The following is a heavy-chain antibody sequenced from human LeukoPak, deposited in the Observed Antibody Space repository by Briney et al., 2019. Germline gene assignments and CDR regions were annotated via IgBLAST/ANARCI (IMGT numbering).Heavy chain of an antibody. CDR1: GYTFTSYG. CDR3: ARDRAQQLVPTYNWFDP. Sequence: ASVKVSCKASGYTFTSYGISWVRQAPGQGLEWMGWISAYNGNTNYAQKLQGRVTMTTDTSTSTAYMELRSLRSDDTAVYYCARDRAQQLVPTYNWFDPWGQGTLVTVSS. V-gene: IGHV1-18*01. CDR2: ISAYNGNT. J-gene: IGHJ5*02. D-gene: IGHD6-13*01.